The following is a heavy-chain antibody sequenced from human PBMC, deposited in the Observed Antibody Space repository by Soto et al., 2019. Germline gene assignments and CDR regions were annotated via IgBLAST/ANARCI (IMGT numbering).Heavy chain of an antibody. CDR2: IWNDGNGY. V-gene: IGHV3-33*01. CDR3: ARRQISPPTRGAASARGGMDV. Sequence: QVQLVESGGGVVQPGRSLRLSCAASGFNFNNYGMYWVRQAPGKGLEWVAVIWNDGNGYYYANSVKGRFTISRDNSKNTLFLQMRSLRAEDTAVYYCARRQISPPTRGAASARGGMDVWGQGTTVTVSS. D-gene: IGHD6-13*01. CDR1: GFNFNNYG. J-gene: IGHJ6*02.